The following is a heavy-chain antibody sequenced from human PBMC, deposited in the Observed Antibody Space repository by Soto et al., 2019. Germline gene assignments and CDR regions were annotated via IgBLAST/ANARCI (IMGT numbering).Heavy chain of an antibody. D-gene: IGHD3-10*01. CDR1: GFTFSSYS. Sequence: GGSLRLSCAASGFTFSSYSMNWVRQAPGKGLEWVSSISSSSSYIYYADSVKGRFTISRDNAKNSLYLQMNSLRADDTAVYYCARVGVNYYGSGSPFDYWGQGTLVTVSS. CDR2: ISSSSSYI. CDR3: ARVGVNYYGSGSPFDY. J-gene: IGHJ4*02. V-gene: IGHV3-21*01.